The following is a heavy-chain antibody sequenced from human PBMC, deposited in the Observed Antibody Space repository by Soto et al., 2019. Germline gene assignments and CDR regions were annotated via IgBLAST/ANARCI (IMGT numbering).Heavy chain of an antibody. CDR2: IYYSGST. Sequence: SETLSLTCTVSGGSISSGDYYWSWIRQPPGKGLEWIGYIYYSGSTYSNPSLKSRVTLSVDTSKNQFSLKLSSVTAADTAVYYCATSTSSAYYFDYWGQGTLVTVSS. V-gene: IGHV4-30-4*01. CDR3: ATSTSSAYYFDY. CDR1: GGSISSGDYY. D-gene: IGHD3-16*01. J-gene: IGHJ4*02.